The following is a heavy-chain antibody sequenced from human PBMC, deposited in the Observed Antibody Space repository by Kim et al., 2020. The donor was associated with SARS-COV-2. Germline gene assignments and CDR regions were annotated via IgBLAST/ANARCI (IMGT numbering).Heavy chain of an antibody. Sequence: DSVKGRFSISRDNAKNSLDLQMNSLRAEGTALYHCARDTEARGICSGYSYWGQGTLVTVSS. CDR3: ARDTEARGICSGYSY. D-gene: IGHD3-3*01. V-gene: IGHV3-20*01. J-gene: IGHJ4*02.